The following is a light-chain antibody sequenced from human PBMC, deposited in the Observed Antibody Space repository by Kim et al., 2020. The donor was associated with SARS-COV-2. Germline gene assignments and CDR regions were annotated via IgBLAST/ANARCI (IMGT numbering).Light chain of an antibody. CDR3: QQYNNWPRT. CDR2: GAS. Sequence: EIVMTQSPATLSVSPGERATLSCWTSQSVSSNLAWYQQKPGQSPRLLIYGASTRATGIPARFSGGGSGTDFTLTISSLQSEDFAVYYCQQYNNWPRTFGQGTKVDIK. V-gene: IGKV3-15*01. CDR1: QSVSSN. J-gene: IGKJ1*01.